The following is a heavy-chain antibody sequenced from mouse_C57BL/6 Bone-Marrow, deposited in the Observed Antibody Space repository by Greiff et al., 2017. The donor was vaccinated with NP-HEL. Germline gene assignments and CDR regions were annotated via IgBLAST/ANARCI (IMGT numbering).Heavy chain of an antibody. V-gene: IGHV1-85*01. CDR1: GYTFTSYD. CDR2: IYPRDGST. J-gene: IGHJ2*01. D-gene: IGHD1-3*01. CDR3: ARSGGGSGYYFDD. Sequence: QVQLQQSGPELVKPGASVQLSCKASGYTFTSYDINWVKQRPGQGLEWIGWIYPRDGSTKYNEKFKGKATLTVDTSSSTAYMELDSLISEDSAVFVCARSGGGSGYYFDDWGQGTTLTVAS.